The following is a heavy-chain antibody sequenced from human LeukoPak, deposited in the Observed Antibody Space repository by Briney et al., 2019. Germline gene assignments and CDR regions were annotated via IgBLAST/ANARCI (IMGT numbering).Heavy chain of an antibody. D-gene: IGHD6-6*01. CDR2: TSSDLNVK. Sequence: GGSLGLSCAASGFTFRNYVIHWVRQAPGKGLEWVAVTSSDLNVKLYADSVKGRFTISRDNSKNTLYLQMNSLRAEDTAVYYCARDPLAGIAARPGYFDYWGQGTLVTVSS. J-gene: IGHJ4*02. CDR3: ARDPLAGIAARPGYFDY. V-gene: IGHV3-30-3*01. CDR1: GFTFRNYV.